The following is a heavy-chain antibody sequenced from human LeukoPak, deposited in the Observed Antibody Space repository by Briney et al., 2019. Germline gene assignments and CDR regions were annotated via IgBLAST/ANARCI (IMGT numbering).Heavy chain of an antibody. CDR2: IYPGDSDD. CDR3: ARTMFGGNSDAFDI. Sequence: GEPLETPRKGSGFRFPSYWFARVRQMPGKGLEGMGIIYPGDSDDRYRPSFQGQVTISADKSIGTAYLQWSSLKASDTAMYYCARTMFGGNSDAFDIWGQGTMVTVSS. J-gene: IGHJ3*02. CDR1: GFRFPSYW. V-gene: IGHV5-51*01. D-gene: IGHD4-23*01.